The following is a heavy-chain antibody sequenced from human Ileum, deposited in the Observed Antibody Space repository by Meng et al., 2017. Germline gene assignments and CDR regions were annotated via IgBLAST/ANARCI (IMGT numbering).Heavy chain of an antibody. J-gene: IGHJ4*02. D-gene: IGHD1-26*01. Sequence: QVQLIQWGAGLLKPSETLSLPCAVFGGSFNDNYWSWVRQSPGKGLEWIGQIHHSGRTNYKSSLERRVTISVDTSKSQFSLKLTSVTAADTAMYYCVRGPARETHDFDYWGQGALVTVSS. CDR1: GGSFNDNY. CDR3: VRGPARETHDFDY. V-gene: IGHV4-34*01. CDR2: IHHSGRT.